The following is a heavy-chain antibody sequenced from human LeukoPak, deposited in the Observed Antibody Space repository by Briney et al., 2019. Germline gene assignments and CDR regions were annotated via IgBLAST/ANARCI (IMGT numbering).Heavy chain of an antibody. V-gene: IGHV4-39*07. J-gene: IGHJ3*02. CDR2: IYYSGST. CDR3: ARAAEGGATDI. D-gene: IGHD1-26*01. CDR1: GGSISSSSYY. Sequence: PSETLSLTCTVSGGSISSSSYYWGWIRQPPGKGLEWIGSIYYSGSTYYNPSLKSRVTISVDTSKNQFSLKLSSVTAADTAVYYCARAAEGGATDIRGQGTMVTVSS.